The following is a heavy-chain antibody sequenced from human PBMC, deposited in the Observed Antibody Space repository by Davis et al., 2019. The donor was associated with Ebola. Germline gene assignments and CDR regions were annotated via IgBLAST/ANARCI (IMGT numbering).Heavy chain of an antibody. J-gene: IGHJ6*02. V-gene: IGHV3-74*01. CDR2: IKTDGSTT. CDR3: VRDTSHQLPHWLYYFYGMDV. D-gene: IGHD2-2*01. CDR1: GFTFSNYY. Sequence: HTGGSLRLSCAASGFTFSNYYMHWVRQAPGKGLEWVARIKTDGSTTRYADSVKGRFTISRDNTKHTLYLQMNSLRGEDTAVYYCVRDTSHQLPHWLYYFYGMDVWGQGTTVTVSS.